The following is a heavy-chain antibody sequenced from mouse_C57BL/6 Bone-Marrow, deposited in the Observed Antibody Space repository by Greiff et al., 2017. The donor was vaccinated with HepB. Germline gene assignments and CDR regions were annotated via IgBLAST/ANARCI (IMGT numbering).Heavy chain of an antibody. V-gene: IGHV1-82*01. CDR1: GYAFSSSW. Sequence: VEPGASVQISCKASGYAFSSSWLNWVKQRPGKGLEWIGRIYPGDGDTNYNGKFKGKATLTADKSSSTAYMQLSSLTSEDSAVYFCARWAYGYDGLLAYWGQGTLVTVSA. D-gene: IGHD2-2*01. CDR2: IYPGDGDT. CDR3: ARWAYGYDGLLAY. J-gene: IGHJ3*01.